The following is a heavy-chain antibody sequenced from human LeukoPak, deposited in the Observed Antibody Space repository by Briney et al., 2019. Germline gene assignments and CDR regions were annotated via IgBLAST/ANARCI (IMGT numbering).Heavy chain of an antibody. V-gene: IGHV3-23*01. CDR1: GFTFSSYA. CDR3: ASLDSGNGMDV. Sequence: GGSLRLSRAASGFTFSSYAMSWVRQAPGKGPEWVSAISGSGGSTYYADSVKGRFTISRDNSKNTLYLQMNSLRAEDTAVYYCASLDSGNGMDVWGQGTTVTVSS. D-gene: IGHD3-10*01. CDR2: ISGSGGST. J-gene: IGHJ6*02.